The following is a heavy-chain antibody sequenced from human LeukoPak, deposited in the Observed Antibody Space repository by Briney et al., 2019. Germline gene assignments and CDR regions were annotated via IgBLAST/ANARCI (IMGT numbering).Heavy chain of an antibody. CDR3: AKEPTSYTSGWNFQN. V-gene: IGHV3-30*18. D-gene: IGHD6-25*01. Sequence: GQSLRLSCAASGFIFSNYGMHWVRQAPGTGLEWVAVVPHDGRTKFYADSVKGRFTIPKDNSKNTLDLQMDSLRADDTAVYYCAKEPTSYTSGWNFQNWGHGALVTVST. J-gene: IGHJ1*01. CDR2: VPHDGRTK. CDR1: GFIFSNYG.